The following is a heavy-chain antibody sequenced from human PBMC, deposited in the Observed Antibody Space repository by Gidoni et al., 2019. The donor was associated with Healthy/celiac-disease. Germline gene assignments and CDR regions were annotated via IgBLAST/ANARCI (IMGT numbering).Heavy chain of an antibody. CDR1: GFTFSTYW. CDR3: ARDVVVVPAALPYYYYGVDV. D-gene: IGHD2-2*01. J-gene: IGHJ6*02. Sequence: EVQLVESGGGLVQPGGSLRLSCAASGFTFSTYWMNWVRQAPGKGLEWVANIKQDGSEKYYVDSVKGRFTISRDNAKNSLYLQMNSLRAEDTAVYYCARDVVVVPAALPYYYYGVDVWGQGTTVTVSS. CDR2: IKQDGSEK. V-gene: IGHV3-7*01.